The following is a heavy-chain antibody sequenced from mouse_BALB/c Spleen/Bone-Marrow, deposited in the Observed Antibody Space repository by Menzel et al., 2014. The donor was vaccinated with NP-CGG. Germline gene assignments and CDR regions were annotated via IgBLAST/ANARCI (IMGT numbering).Heavy chain of an antibody. V-gene: IGHV5-6-5*01. J-gene: IGHJ4*01. Sequence: EVKLMESGGGLVKPGGSLKLSCAASGFSFRSYAMSWVRQTPERRLEWVASIISGGNTYYPDSVKGRFTISRDNARTIIYLPMSDLTSGDTAMYYCARGPSYGNYLYYALDYWGQGTSVTVSS. CDR3: ARGPSYGNYLYYALDY. CDR2: IISGGNT. D-gene: IGHD2-10*02. CDR1: GFSFRSYA.